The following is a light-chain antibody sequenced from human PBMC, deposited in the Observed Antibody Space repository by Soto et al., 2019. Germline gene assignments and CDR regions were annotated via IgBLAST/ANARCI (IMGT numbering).Light chain of an antibody. V-gene: IGKV1-33*01. Sequence: DIQMTQSPSSLSAPVGDRVTITCQASQDIRNYLNWYQQKPGKAPQLLIYDASNLETGVPSRFSGSGSGRDFTLTISSLQPEDIATYYCQQYDSLPLTFGPGAKVDIK. J-gene: IGKJ3*01. CDR2: DAS. CDR3: QQYDSLPLT. CDR1: QDIRNY.